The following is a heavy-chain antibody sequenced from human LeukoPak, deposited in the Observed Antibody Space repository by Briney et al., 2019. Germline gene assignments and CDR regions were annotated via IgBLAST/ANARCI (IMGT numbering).Heavy chain of an antibody. CDR1: GGSISSSSYY. CDR2: IYYSGST. V-gene: IGHV4-39*01. D-gene: IGHD1-26*01. J-gene: IGHJ4*02. CDR3: ARGGSEGYFDY. Sequence: PSETLFLTCTVSGGSISSSSYYWGWIRQPPGKGLEWIGSIYYSGSTYYNPSLKSRVTISVDTSKNQFSLKLSSVTAADTAVYYCARGGSEGYFDYWGQGTLVTVSS.